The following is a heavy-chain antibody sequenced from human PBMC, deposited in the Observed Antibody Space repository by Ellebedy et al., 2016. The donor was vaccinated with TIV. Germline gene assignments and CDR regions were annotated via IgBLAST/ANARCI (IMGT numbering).Heavy chain of an antibody. CDR3: ARGGLGPFDY. Sequence: SETLSLXXTVSGGSISVYYWSWIRQPPGKGLEWLGYIYYTGNTNYNPSVNSRVTISVDTSKIQFSLTLNSVTDADTAVYYCARGGLGPFDYWGQGALVTVSS. J-gene: IGHJ4*02. CDR1: GGSISVYY. D-gene: IGHD3/OR15-3a*01. CDR2: IYYTGNT. V-gene: IGHV4-59*01.